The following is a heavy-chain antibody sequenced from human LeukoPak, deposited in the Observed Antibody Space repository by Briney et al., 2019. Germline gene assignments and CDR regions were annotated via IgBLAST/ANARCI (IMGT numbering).Heavy chain of an antibody. V-gene: IGHV3-74*01. CDR3: ARDRSPWIQLCGLGY. D-gene: IGHD5-18*01. CDR1: GFTFSSYW. CDR2: INSDGSST. Sequence: AGGSLRLSCAASGFTFSSYWMHWVRQAPGKGLVWVSRINSDGSSTSYADSVKGRFTISRDNTKNTLYLQMNSLRAEDTAVYYCARDRSPWIQLCGLGYWGQGTLVTVSS. J-gene: IGHJ4*02.